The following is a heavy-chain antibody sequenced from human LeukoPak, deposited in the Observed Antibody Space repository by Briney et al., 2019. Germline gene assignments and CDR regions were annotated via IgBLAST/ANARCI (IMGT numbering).Heavy chain of an antibody. CDR1: GYSFTSYW. CDR2: IYPGDSDT. CDR3: ARSGYYGSGSLGAFDY. Sequence: GESLKISCKGSGYSFTSYWIGWVRQMPGKGLEWMGIIYPGDSDTRYSPSFQGQVTISADKSISTAYLQWSSLKASDTAMYYCARSGYYGSGSLGAFDYGGQGTLVTVSS. V-gene: IGHV5-51*01. D-gene: IGHD3-10*01. J-gene: IGHJ4*02.